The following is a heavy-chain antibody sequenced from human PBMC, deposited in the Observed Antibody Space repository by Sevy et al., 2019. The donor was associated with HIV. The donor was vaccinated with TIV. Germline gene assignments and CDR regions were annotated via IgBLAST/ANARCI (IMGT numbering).Heavy chain of an antibody. V-gene: IGHV1-69*13. Sequence: SVKVSCKASGGTFSSYAISWVRQAPGQGLEWMGGIIPIFGTANYAQKFQGRVTITADESTSTAYMELSSMSSEDTAVYYCARVIVVVVAATHYYYGMDVWGQGTTVTVSS. CDR2: IIPIFGTA. D-gene: IGHD2-15*01. CDR1: GGTFSSYA. CDR3: ARVIVVVVAATHYYYGMDV. J-gene: IGHJ6*02.